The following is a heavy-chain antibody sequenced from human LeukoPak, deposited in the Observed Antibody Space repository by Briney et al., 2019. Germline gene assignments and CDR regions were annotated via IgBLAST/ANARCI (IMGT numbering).Heavy chain of an antibody. CDR2: ISGSGGST. V-gene: IGHV3-23*01. D-gene: IGHD2-2*01. J-gene: IGHJ6*02. CDR1: GFTFSSYA. Sequence: PGGSLRPSCAASGFTFSSYAMSWVRQAPGKGLEWVSAISGSGGSTYYADSVKGRFTISRDNSKNTLYLQMNSLRAEDTAVYYCAKDLGSSTSCCAYYYGMDVWGQGTTVTVSS. CDR3: AKDLGSSTSCCAYYYGMDV.